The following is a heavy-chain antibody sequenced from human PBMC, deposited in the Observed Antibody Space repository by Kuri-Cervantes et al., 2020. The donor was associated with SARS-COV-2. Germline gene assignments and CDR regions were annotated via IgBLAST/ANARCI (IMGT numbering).Heavy chain of an antibody. D-gene: IGHD1-26*01. CDR1: GYTFTGYY. Sequence: ASVKVSCKASGYTFTGYYMHWVRQAPGQGLEWMGWINPNSGGTNYAQKFQGRVTMTRDTSISTAYMELSRLRSDDTAVYYCARALYSGSYYPFYYWGQGTLVTVSS. CDR2: INPNSGGT. V-gene: IGHV1-2*02. CDR3: ARALYSGSYYPFYY. J-gene: IGHJ4*02.